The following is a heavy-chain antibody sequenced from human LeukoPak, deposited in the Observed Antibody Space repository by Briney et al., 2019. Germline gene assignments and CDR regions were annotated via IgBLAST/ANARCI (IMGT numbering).Heavy chain of an antibody. D-gene: IGHD2-2*01. Sequence: PSETLSLTCTVSGGSISSSSYYWGWIRQPPGKGLERIGSIYYSGSTYYNPSLKSRVTVSVDTSKIQFSLKLSSVTAADTAVYYCARQLGYCSSTSCYADKVDYWGQGTLVTVSP. CDR1: GGSISSSSYY. CDR2: IYYSGST. J-gene: IGHJ4*02. CDR3: ARQLGYCSSTSCYADKVDY. V-gene: IGHV4-39*01.